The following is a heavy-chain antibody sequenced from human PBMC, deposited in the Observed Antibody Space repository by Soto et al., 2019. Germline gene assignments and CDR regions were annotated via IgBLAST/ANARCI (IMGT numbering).Heavy chain of an antibody. Sequence: ASVKVSCKASGGTFSSYAISWVRQAPGQGLEWMGGIIPIFGTANYAQKFQGRVTITADESTSTAYMELSSLRSEDTAVYYCARAPRYSGSYYYYGMDVWGQGTTVTVSS. J-gene: IGHJ6*02. D-gene: IGHD1-26*01. CDR2: IIPIFGTA. CDR1: GGTFSSYA. CDR3: ARAPRYSGSYYYYGMDV. V-gene: IGHV1-69*13.